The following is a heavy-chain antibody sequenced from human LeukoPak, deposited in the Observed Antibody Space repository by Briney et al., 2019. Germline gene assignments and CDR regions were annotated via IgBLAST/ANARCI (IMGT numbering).Heavy chain of an antibody. D-gene: IGHD1-1*01. CDR1: GGSISSHY. Sequence: SETPSLTCTVSGGSISSHYWSWIRQPPGKGLEWIGYIYYSGSTNYNPSLKSRVTISVDTSKNQFSLKLSSVTAADTAVYYCAREGGTGFDYWGQGTLVTVSS. J-gene: IGHJ4*02. CDR2: IYYSGST. CDR3: AREGGTGFDY. V-gene: IGHV4-59*11.